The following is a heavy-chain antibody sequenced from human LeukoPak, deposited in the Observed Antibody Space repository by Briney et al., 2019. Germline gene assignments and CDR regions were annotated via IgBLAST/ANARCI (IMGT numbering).Heavy chain of an antibody. V-gene: IGHV3-30*18. CDR1: GLTFSSYG. CDR2: ISYDGSNK. CDR3: AKDHLYYFDY. J-gene: IGHJ4*02. Sequence: GRSLRLSCAASGLTFSSYGMHWVRQAPGKGLEWVAVISYDGSNKYYADSVKGRFTISRDNSKNTLYLQMNSLRAEDTAVYYCAKDHLYYFDYWGQGTLVTVSS.